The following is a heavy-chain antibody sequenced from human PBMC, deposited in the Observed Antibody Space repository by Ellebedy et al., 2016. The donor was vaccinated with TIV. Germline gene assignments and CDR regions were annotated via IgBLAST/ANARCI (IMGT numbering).Heavy chain of an antibody. D-gene: IGHD6-19*01. Sequence: GESLKISXAASGFTFSDYYMSWIRQAPGKGLEWVSAISGSGGSTYYADSVKGRFTISRDNSKNTLYLQMNSLRAEDTAVYYCAKGFAVADYFDYWGQGTLVTVSS. CDR2: ISGSGGST. J-gene: IGHJ4*02. CDR1: GFTFSDYY. CDR3: AKGFAVADYFDY. V-gene: IGHV3-23*01.